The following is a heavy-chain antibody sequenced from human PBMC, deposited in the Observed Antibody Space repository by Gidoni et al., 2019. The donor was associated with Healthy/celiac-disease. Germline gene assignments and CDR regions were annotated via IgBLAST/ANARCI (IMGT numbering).Heavy chain of an antibody. J-gene: IGHJ2*01. V-gene: IGHV3-9*01. CDR2: ISWNSGSI. Sequence: EVQLVESGGGLVQPGRSLRLSCAASGFTLDDYAMHWVRQAPGKGLEWVSGISWNSGSIGYADSVKGRFTISRDNAKNSLYLQMNSLRAEDTALYYCAKGYTFTVTPYFDLWGRGTLVTVSS. CDR1: GFTLDDYA. CDR3: AKGYTFTVTPYFDL. D-gene: IGHD4-17*01.